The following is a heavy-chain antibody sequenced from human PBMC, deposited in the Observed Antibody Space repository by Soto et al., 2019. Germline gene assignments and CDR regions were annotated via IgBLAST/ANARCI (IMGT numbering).Heavy chain of an antibody. CDR2: ISYDGSNK. CDR3: ARARGSYFYYYGMDV. V-gene: IGHV3-30-3*01. D-gene: IGHD3-16*01. Sequence: PGGSLRLSCAASGFTFSSYAMHWVRQAPGKGLEWVAVISYDGSNKYYADSVKGRFTISRDNSKNTLYLQMNSLRAEDTAVYYCARARGSYFYYYGMDVWGQGTTVTVSS. CDR1: GFTFSSYA. J-gene: IGHJ6*02.